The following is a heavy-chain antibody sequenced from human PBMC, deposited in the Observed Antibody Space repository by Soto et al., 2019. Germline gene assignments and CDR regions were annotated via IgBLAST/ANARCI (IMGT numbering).Heavy chain of an antibody. J-gene: IGHJ6*04. CDR3: ATEDSSGGSFQSLSQYYSYGMDV. CDR1: GFTVSSNY. Sequence: GGSLRLSCAASGFTVSSNYMSWVRQAPGKGLEWVSVIYSGGSTYYADSVKGRFTIYRDNSKNTLYLQMNSLRAEDTAVYYCATEDSSGGSFQSLSQYYSYGMDVWGEGTTVTVSS. V-gene: IGHV3-53*01. D-gene: IGHD6-19*01. CDR2: IYSGGST.